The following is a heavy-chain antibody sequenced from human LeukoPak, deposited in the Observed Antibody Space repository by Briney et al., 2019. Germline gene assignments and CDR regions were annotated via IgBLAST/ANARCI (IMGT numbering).Heavy chain of an antibody. CDR3: AIWSLSDKYSRQYYYMDV. CDR1: GGTFSNYA. D-gene: IGHD4-11*01. CDR2: IIPIFGTA. V-gene: IGHV1-69*06. J-gene: IGHJ6*03. Sequence: SVKVSCKASGGTFSNYAISWVRQAPGQGLEWMGGIIPIFGTANYAQKFRGGVTITADKSTRTAYMELSSLRSEDTAVYYCAIWSLSDKYSRQYYYMDVWGKGTTVTISS.